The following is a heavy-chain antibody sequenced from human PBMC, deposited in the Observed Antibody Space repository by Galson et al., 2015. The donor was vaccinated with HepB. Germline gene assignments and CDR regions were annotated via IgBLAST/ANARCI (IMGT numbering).Heavy chain of an antibody. J-gene: IGHJ5*02. V-gene: IGHV1-2*02. D-gene: IGHD1-26*01. CDR3: AGGGGVVGATNWFDP. CDR2: INPNSGGT. CDR1: GYTFTGYY. Sequence: SVKVSCKASGYTFTGYYMHWVRQAPGQGLEWMGWINPNSGGTNYAQKFQGRVTMTRDTSISTAYMELSRLRSDDTAVYYCAGGGGVVGATNWFDPWGQGTLVTVSS.